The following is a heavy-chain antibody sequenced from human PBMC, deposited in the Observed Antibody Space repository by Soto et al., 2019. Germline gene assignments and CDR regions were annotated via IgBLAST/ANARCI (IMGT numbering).Heavy chain of an antibody. V-gene: IGHV3-23*01. CDR1: GFRFRDYT. J-gene: IGHJ4*02. CDR3: SPRMIGHFDF. D-gene: IGHD2-21*01. CDR2: ISDSPTGHT. Sequence: GGSLRLSCAASGFRFRDYTLNWVRQAPGKGLEWVSTISDSPTGHTHYADSVRGRFTISRDDSTNTMFLQMDSLRVEDTAVYYCSPRMIGHFDFWGPGTVVTVSS.